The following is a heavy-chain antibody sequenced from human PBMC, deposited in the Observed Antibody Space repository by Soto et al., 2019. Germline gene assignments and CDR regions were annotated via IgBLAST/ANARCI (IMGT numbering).Heavy chain of an antibody. CDR3: ARGRVVVPAAVMFNCLDP. V-gene: IGHV4-30-2*01. CDR2: IFHGGST. Sequence: NPSETLSLTCAISCAPITWGDYSWNWIRQPPGKGLEWIGYIFHGGSTYYNPSLRSRVTISVDRSRTQFSLKMSSVTAADTAVYYCARGRVVVPAAVMFNCLDPWGQGALVTVSS. J-gene: IGHJ5*02. CDR1: CAPITWGDYS. D-gene: IGHD2-2*01.